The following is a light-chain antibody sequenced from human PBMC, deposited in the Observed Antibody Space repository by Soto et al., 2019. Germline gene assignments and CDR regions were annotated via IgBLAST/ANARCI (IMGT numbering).Light chain of an antibody. Sequence: EIVLTQSPGTLSLSPGERATLSCRASQSVSNNYLAWYQQKPGQAPRLLIYAASTRATGIPARFSGTGSETEFTLTISSLQSEDFAVYYCQQYNRWPRAFGQGTKVDIK. J-gene: IGKJ1*01. CDR2: AAS. V-gene: IGKV3-15*01. CDR1: QSVSNN. CDR3: QQYNRWPRA.